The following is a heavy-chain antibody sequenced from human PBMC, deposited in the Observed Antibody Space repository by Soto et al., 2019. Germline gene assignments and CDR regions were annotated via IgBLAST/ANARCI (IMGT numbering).Heavy chain of an antibody. D-gene: IGHD3-10*01. CDR2: IDPSDSYT. J-gene: IGHJ6*02. Sequence: GESLKISCKGSGYSFTSYWISWVRQMPVKGLEWMGRIDPSDSYTNYSPSFQGHVTISADKSISTAYLQWSSLKASDTAMYYCAKKGRFGTDYYGMDVWGQGTTVTVSS. CDR1: GYSFTSYW. CDR3: AKKGRFGTDYYGMDV. V-gene: IGHV5-10-1*01.